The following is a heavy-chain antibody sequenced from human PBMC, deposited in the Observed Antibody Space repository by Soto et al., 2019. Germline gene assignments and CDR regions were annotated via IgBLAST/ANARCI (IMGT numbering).Heavy chain of an antibody. J-gene: IGHJ3*02. Sequence: SETLSLTCTVSGGSISSYYWSWIRQPPGKGLEWIGYIYYSGSTNYNPSLKSRVTISVDTSKNQFSLKLSSVTAADTAVYYCARGYYDILTGYYTLDAFDIWGQGTMVTVSS. CDR2: IYYSGST. CDR3: ARGYYDILTGYYTLDAFDI. V-gene: IGHV4-59*01. CDR1: GGSISSYY. D-gene: IGHD3-9*01.